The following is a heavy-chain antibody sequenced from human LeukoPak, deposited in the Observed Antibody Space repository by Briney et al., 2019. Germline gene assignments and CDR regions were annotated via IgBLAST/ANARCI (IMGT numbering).Heavy chain of an antibody. D-gene: IGHD2-2*02. V-gene: IGHV1-2*02. CDR1: GYTFTGYY. CDR3: ARGVYCSSTSCYSGLGYYYYYIDV. Sequence: GASVKVSCKASGYTFTGYYMHWVRQAPGQGLEWMGWINPNSGGTNFAQKFQGRVTMTRDTSISTVYMERSRLKSDDTAVYYCARGVYCSSTSCYSGLGYYYYYIDVWGKGTTVTVSS. J-gene: IGHJ6*03. CDR2: INPNSGGT.